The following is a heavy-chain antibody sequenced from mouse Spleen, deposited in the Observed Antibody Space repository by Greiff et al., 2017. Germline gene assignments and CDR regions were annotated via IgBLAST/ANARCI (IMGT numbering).Heavy chain of an antibody. CDR1: GFTFSSFG. J-gene: IGHJ4*01. D-gene: IGHD4-1*01. V-gene: IGHV5-17*02. CDR2: ISSGSSTI. CDR3: ARSNWDYYAMDY. Sequence: DVQLVESGGGLVQPGGSRKLSCAASGFTFSSFGMHWVRQAPEKGLEWVAYISSGSSTIYYADTVKGRFTISRDNPKNTLFLQMTSLRSEDTAMYYCARSNWDYYAMDYWGQGTSVTVSS.